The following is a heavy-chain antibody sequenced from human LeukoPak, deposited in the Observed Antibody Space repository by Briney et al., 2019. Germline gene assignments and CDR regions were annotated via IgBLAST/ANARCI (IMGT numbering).Heavy chain of an antibody. V-gene: IGHV3-49*04. J-gene: IGHJ4*02. Sequence: GGSLRLSCTASGFTFGDYAMSWVRQAPGKGLEWVGFIRSKAYGGTTEYAASVKGRFTISRDDSKSIAYLQMNSLKTEDTAVYYCTRAPSSTVVTPDDYWGQGTLVTVSS. D-gene: IGHD2-15*01. CDR2: IRSKAYGGTT. CDR3: TRAPSSTVVTPDDY. CDR1: GFTFGDYA.